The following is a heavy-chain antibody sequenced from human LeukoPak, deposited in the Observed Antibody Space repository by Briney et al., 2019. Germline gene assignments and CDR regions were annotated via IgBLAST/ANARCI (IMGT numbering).Heavy chain of an antibody. CDR3: ARDVGEYCSSTDCYASHY. J-gene: IGHJ4*02. Sequence: ASVKVSCKASGYTFTGYYMHWVRQAPGQGLEWMGWINPNSGGTNYAQKFQGGVTMTRDTSITTAYMELSSLRSDDTAVYYCARDVGEYCSSTDCYASHYWGQGTLVTVSS. CDR1: GYTFTGYY. D-gene: IGHD2-2*01. CDR2: INPNSGGT. V-gene: IGHV1-2*02.